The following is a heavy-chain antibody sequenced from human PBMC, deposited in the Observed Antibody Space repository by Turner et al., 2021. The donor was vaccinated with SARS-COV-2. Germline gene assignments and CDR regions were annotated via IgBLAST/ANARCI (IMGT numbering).Heavy chain of an antibody. CDR3: ARLRYFDWSYYFDY. D-gene: IGHD3-9*01. V-gene: IGHV4-31*03. CDR2: IYYGGST. CDR1: GGSISSGGYY. J-gene: IGHJ4*02. Sequence: QVQLQESGPGLVKPSQTLSLTCTVSGGSISSGGYYWSWIRQHPGKGLEWIGYIYYGGSTYYNPSLKSRVTISVDTSKNQFSLKLSSVIAADTAVYYCARLRYFDWSYYFDYWGQGTLVTVSS.